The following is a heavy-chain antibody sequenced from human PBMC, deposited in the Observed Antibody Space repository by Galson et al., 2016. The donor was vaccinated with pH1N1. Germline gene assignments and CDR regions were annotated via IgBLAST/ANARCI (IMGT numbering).Heavy chain of an antibody. CDR1: GYSFTSYW. Sequence: QSGAEVKKPGESLKISYKGSGYSFTSYWIAWVRQMPGKGLEWMGIIYPGDSDTRYSPSFQGQVTISADKSINTAYLQWSSLKASDTAMYYCARIGSDDPIYYYYMDVWGQGTMVTVSS. CDR3: ARIGSDDPIYYYYMDV. J-gene: IGHJ6*03. D-gene: IGHD2-21*01. CDR2: IYPGDSDT. V-gene: IGHV5-51*01.